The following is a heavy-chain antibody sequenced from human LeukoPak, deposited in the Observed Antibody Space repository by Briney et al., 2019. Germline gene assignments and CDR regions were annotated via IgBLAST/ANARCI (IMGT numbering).Heavy chain of an antibody. CDR3: ARQVSCDTTTCYAGMPPDY. Sequence: PGGSLRLSCAASGFTFSRYAMSWVRQTPEKGLGWVSVISGSDGSTYYADSVRGRFTISRDDSGNTLFLQMNSLRAEDTAVYYCARQVSCDTTTCYAGMPPDYWGQGTLVTVSS. CDR1: GFTFSRYA. CDR2: ISGSDGST. V-gene: IGHV3-23*01. J-gene: IGHJ4*02. D-gene: IGHD2-2*01.